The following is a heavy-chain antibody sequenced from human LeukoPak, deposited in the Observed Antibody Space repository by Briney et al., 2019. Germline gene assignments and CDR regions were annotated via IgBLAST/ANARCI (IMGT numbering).Heavy chain of an antibody. D-gene: IGHD3-10*01. CDR3: ARDFGY. CDR2: INHSGST. Sequence: SETLSLTCAVYGGSFSGYYWSWIRQPPGKGLEWIGEINHSGSTNYNPSLKSRVTISVDTSKNQFSLKLSSVTAADTAVYYCARDFGYWGQGTLVTVSS. V-gene: IGHV4-34*01. CDR1: GGSFSGYY. J-gene: IGHJ4*02.